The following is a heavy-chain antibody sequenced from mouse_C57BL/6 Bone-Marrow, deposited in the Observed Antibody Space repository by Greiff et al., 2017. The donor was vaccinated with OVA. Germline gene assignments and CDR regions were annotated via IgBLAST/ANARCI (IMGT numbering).Heavy chain of an antibody. Sequence: QVQLKESGAELVRPGTSVKVSCKASGYAFTNYLIEWVKQRPGQGLEWIGVINPGSGGTNYNEKFKGKATLTADKSSSTAYMQLSSLTSEDSAVYFCARYGSYALDYWGQGTTLTVSS. V-gene: IGHV1-54*01. CDR2: INPGSGGT. CDR1: GYAFTNYL. D-gene: IGHD1-1*01. J-gene: IGHJ2*01. CDR3: ARYGSYALDY.